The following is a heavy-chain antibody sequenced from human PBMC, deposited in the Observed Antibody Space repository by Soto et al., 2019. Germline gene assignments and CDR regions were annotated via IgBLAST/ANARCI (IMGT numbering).Heavy chain of an antibody. V-gene: IGHV1-69*01. Sequence: QVQLVQSGAEVKKPGSSVKVSCKASGGTFSSYAISWVRQAPGQGLEWMGGIIPIFGTANYAQKFQGRVTITADESTSTAYMELSSLRSEDTAVYYCARDLGGGRGYCSGGSCYAFDYWGQGTQVTVSS. D-gene: IGHD2-15*01. CDR1: GGTFSSYA. CDR2: IIPIFGTA. CDR3: ARDLGGGRGYCSGGSCYAFDY. J-gene: IGHJ4*02.